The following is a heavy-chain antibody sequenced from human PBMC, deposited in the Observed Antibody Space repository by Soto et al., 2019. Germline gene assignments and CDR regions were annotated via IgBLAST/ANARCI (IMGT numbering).Heavy chain of an antibody. V-gene: IGHV1-18*01. CDR1: GYIFTNFG. CDR2: ISGYNGNT. CDR3: ARGGSSWPAEYYQH. J-gene: IGHJ1*01. Sequence: ASVKVSCKASGYIFTNFGISWVRQAPGQGPEWMGWISGYNGNTKYAQTVQGRVTMTTDTSTSTAYMELRSLRSDDTAVYYCARGGSSWPAEYYQHWGQGTPVTVSS. D-gene: IGHD6-13*01.